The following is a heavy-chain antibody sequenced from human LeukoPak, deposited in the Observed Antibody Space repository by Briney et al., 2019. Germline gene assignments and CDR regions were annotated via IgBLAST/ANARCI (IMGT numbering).Heavy chain of an antibody. D-gene: IGHD6-13*01. J-gene: IGHJ2*01. Sequence: PGGSLRLSCAASGFTFSSYSMNWVRQAPGKGLEWVSSISSSSSYIYYADSVKGRFTISRDNAKNSLYLQMNSLRAEDTAVYYCARDPDIAAAVHWYFDLWGRGTLVTVSS. CDR2: ISSSSSYI. CDR3: ARDPDIAAAVHWYFDL. V-gene: IGHV3-21*01. CDR1: GFTFSSYS.